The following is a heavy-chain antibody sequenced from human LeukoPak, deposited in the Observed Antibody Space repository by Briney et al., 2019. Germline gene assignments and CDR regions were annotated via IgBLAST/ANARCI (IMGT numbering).Heavy chain of an antibody. CDR3: ARWSRGYYDSSGYIGAFDI. CDR2: IYDSGST. V-gene: IGHV4-30-4*01. D-gene: IGHD3-22*01. Sequence: SQTLSLTCTVSGASIRSGDYYWSWIRQPPGKGLEWIGYIYDSGSTNYNPSLKSRATISVDTSKNQFSLKLSSVTAADTAVYYCARWSRGYYDSSGYIGAFDIWGQGTMVTVSS. CDR1: GASIRSGDYY. J-gene: IGHJ3*02.